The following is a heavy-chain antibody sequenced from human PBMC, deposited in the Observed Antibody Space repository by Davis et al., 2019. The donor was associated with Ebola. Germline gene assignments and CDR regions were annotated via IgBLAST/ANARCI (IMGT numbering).Heavy chain of an antibody. Sequence: PGGSLRLSCKDSGNSFTSHWIGWVRQMPGKGLEWVGIIYPGDSDTRYSPSFRGQVTISADKSISTAYLQWSSLKASDTAMYYCARLDGPYSSSPWYFDYWGQGTLVTVSS. V-gene: IGHV5-51*01. D-gene: IGHD6-6*01. CDR2: IYPGDSDT. CDR1: GNSFTSHW. J-gene: IGHJ4*02. CDR3: ARLDGPYSSSPWYFDY.